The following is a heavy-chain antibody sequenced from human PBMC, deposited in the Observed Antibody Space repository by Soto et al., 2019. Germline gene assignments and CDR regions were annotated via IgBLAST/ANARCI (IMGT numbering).Heavy chain of an antibody. V-gene: IGHV4-59*01. Sequence: QVQLQESGPGLVKPSETLSLTCTVSAGSITNYYWNWIRQPPEKGLEWIGFIHHTGSSMSNPSLRSRLTMSVDTTEGPISLKLRAVTAADTAVYYCAKWNEMKRSFADWGQGIPVTVSS. CDR1: AGSITNYY. D-gene: IGHD1-1*01. J-gene: IGHJ4*02. CDR2: IHHTGSS. CDR3: AKWNEMKRSFAD.